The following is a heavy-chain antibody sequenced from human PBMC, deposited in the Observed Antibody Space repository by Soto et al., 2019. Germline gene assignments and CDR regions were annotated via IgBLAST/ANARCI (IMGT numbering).Heavy chain of an antibody. V-gene: IGHV4-39*01. D-gene: IGHD2-2*01. J-gene: IGHJ4*02. Sequence: SETLSLTCTVSGCSISSSSYYWGWIRQPPGKGLEWIGSIYYSGSTYYNPSLKSRVTISVDTSKNQFSLKLSSVTAADTAVYYCARLDCSSTSCYHFDYWRQGTLVTVSS. CDR1: GCSISSSSYY. CDR2: IYYSGST. CDR3: ARLDCSSTSCYHFDY.